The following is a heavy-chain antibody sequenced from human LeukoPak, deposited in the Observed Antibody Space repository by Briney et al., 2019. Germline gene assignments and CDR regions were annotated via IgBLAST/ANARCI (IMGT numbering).Heavy chain of an antibody. CDR2: ISSSSYI. CDR1: GFTFSSYS. J-gene: IGHJ4*02. V-gene: IGHV3-21*01. Sequence: GGSLRLSCAASGFTFSSYSMNWVRQAPGKGLEWVSSISSSSYIYYADSVKGRFTISRDNAKNSLYLQMNSLRAEDTAVYYCARGPTDIVLMVYAMGGFDYWGQGTLVTVSS. D-gene: IGHD2-8*01. CDR3: ARGPTDIVLMVYAMGGFDY.